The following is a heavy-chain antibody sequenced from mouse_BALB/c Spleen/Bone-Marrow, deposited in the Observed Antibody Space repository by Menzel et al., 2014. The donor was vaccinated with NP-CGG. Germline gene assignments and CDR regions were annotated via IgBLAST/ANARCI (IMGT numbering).Heavy chain of an antibody. V-gene: IGHV1-87*01. CDR1: GYTFASYW. J-gene: IGHJ4*01. D-gene: IGHD2-4*01. CDR2: IYPGDGDT. Sequence: QVQLKESGAELARPGASVQLSCKAAGYTFASYWMQWVKQRPGQGLEWIGAIYPGDGDTRYSQKFKEKATLTADKSSSTAYIQLSSLASEDSAVYYCARRGSDYENAMDYWGQGTSVIVSS. CDR3: ARRGSDYENAMDY.